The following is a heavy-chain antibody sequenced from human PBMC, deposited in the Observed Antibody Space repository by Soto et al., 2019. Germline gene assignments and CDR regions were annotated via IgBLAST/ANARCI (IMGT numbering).Heavy chain of an antibody. CDR3: ARGVFYYYGSSGYSPDS. CDR1: GFTSSSYV. V-gene: IGHV3-30-3*01. CDR2: ISFDGSKK. D-gene: IGHD3-22*01. Sequence: QVQLVESGGGVVQPGRSLRLSCEGSGFTSSSYVMHWVRQAPGKGLEWVALISFDGSKKNYADSVKGRFTISRDNSKNMMYLQMNILRPEDTAVYYCARGVFYYYGSSGYSPDSWGQGTLVTVSS. J-gene: IGHJ4*02.